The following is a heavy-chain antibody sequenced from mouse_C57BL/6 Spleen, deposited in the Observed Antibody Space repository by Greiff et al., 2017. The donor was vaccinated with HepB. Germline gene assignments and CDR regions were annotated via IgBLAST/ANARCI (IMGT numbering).Heavy chain of an antibody. D-gene: IGHD1-1*01. CDR2: ISSGSSTI. J-gene: IGHJ1*03. CDR1: GFTFSDYG. V-gene: IGHV5-17*01. Sequence: EVQGVESGGGLVKPGGSLKLSCAASGFTFSDYGMHWVRQAPEKGLEWVAYISSGSSTINYADTVKGRFTISRDNAKSTLFMQLTSLRSEDTAMYYCARPSSSSLWYVDVWGTGTTVTVSS. CDR3: ARPSSSSLWYVDV.